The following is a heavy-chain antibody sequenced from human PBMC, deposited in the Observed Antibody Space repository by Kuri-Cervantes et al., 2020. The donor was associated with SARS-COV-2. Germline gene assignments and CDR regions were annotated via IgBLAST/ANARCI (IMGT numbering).Heavy chain of an antibody. CDR1: GFTFRTYA. V-gene: IGHV3-23*01. Sequence: GGSPRLSCSASGFTFRTYAMSWVRQAPGKGLEWVSTISGSGGSIDYAVSVKGRFTISRDNSKNKLYLEMDSLTADDTAIYYCAKDPFGSSSAEYFQYWGPGTLVTVSS. CDR3: AKDPFGSSSAEYFQY. CDR2: ISGSGGSI. D-gene: IGHD6-6*01. J-gene: IGHJ1*01.